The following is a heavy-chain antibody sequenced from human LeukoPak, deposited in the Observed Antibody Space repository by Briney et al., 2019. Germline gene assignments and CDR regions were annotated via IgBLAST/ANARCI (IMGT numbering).Heavy chain of an antibody. CDR2: INKDGSSS. Sequence: GGSLRLSCAASGFTFTTSWVHWVRQAPGKGLVWVSRINKDGSSSNYADSVKGRFTISRDNAKNTLYLQMNSLRIEDTAVYYCAAATAAAGASNGMDVWGQGTTVTVSS. D-gene: IGHD6-13*01. J-gene: IGHJ6*02. CDR3: AAATAAAGASNGMDV. V-gene: IGHV3-74*01. CDR1: GFTFTTSW.